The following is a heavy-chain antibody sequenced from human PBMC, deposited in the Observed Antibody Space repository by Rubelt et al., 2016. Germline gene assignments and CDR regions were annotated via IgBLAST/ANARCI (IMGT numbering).Heavy chain of an antibody. D-gene: IGHD5-24*01. CDR2: IYHSGST. V-gene: IGHV4-38-2*02. J-gene: IGHJ4*02. Sequence: QVQLQESGPGLVKPSETLSLTCIVSGYSIRSGSYWGWIRQPPGKGLEWIGSIYHSGSTYYNPSLKSRVTMSVDTSKNQFSRKLTSGTAADTAVYYCARVGGDGYNDYWGQGTLVTVSS. CDR3: ARVGGDGYNDY. CDR1: GYSIRSGSY.